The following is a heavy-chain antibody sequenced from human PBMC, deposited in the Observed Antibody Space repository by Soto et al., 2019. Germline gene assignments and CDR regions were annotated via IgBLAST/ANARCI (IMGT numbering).Heavy chain of an antibody. CDR1: GYTFTGYY. J-gene: IGHJ6*02. D-gene: IGHD3-10*01. V-gene: IGHV1-2*04. CDR3: ARPGRITMVRGVIDGMDV. Sequence: GASVKVSCKASGYTFTGYYMHWVRQAPGQGLEWMGWINPNSGGTNYAQKFQGWVTMTRDTSISTAYMELSRLRSDDTAVYYCARPGRITMVRGVIDGMDVWGQGTTLNVSS. CDR2: INPNSGGT.